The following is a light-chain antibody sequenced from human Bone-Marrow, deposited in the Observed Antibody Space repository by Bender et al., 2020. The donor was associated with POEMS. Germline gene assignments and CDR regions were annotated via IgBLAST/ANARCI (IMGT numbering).Light chain of an antibody. J-gene: IGLJ3*02. CDR1: SSKFGSYP. V-gene: IGLV1-44*01. CDR3: ATWDDSLNGGV. Sequence: QSVLTQLPSASGTPGQRVPISCSGSSSKFGSYPVNWYQQLPGAAPKLVIFINSQRPSGVPDRLSGTNSGTSASLAISGLLSDDEADFYCATWDDSLNGGVFGGGTKLTVL. CDR2: INS.